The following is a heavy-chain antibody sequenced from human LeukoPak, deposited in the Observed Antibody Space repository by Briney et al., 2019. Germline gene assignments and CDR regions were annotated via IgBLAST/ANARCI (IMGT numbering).Heavy chain of an antibody. Sequence: GGSLRLSCAASGFTFSSYAMSWVRQAPGKGLEWVSGINHSGESTHYANSAKGRFTISRDNSNNTLYLQMNSLTAEDTAVYYCAKLGGQELHNYYVAVCGKGTRVAVSS. CDR3: AKLGGQELHNYYVAV. CDR2: INHSGEST. J-gene: IGHJ6*03. CDR1: GFTFSSYA. D-gene: IGHD3-16*01. V-gene: IGHV3-23*01.